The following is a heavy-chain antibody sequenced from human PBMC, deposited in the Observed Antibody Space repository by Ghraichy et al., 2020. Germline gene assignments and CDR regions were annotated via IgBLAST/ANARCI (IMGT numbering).Heavy chain of an antibody. J-gene: IGHJ2*01. CDR1: GGSFSGYY. CDR3: ARGWLQLSFDL. CDR2: INHSGST. D-gene: IGHD5-24*01. V-gene: IGHV4-34*01. Sequence: ETLSLTYAVYGGSFSGYYWSWIRQPPGKGLEWIGEINHSGSTNYNPSLKSRVTISVDTSKNQFSLKLSSVTAADTAVYYCARGWLQLSFDLWGRGTLVTVSS.